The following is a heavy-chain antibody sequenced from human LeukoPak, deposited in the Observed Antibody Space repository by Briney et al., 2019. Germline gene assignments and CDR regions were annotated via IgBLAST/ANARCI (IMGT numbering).Heavy chain of an antibody. CDR1: GFTFDDYA. D-gene: IGHD3-10*01. V-gene: IGHV3-9*01. J-gene: IGHJ5*02. CDR2: ISWNSGSI. Sequence: SLRLSCAASGFTFDDYAMHWVRQAPGKGLEWVSGISWNSGSIGYADSVKGRFTISGDNAKNSLYLQMNSLRAEDTALYYCATDMYSGSGSGSVFDPWGQGTLVTVSS. CDR3: ATDMYSGSGSGSVFDP.